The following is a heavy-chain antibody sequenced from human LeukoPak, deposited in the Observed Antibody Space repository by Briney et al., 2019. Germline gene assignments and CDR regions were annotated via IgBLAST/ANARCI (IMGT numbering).Heavy chain of an antibody. CDR3: ARDRGSSGCDY. CDR2: IKQDGSEK. Sequence: PGGSLRLSCAASGFTFSSNWMNWVRQAPGKGLEWVANIKQDGSEKYYVDSVKGRFTISRDNAKNSLYLQMNSLRSDDTAVYYCARDRGSSGCDYWGQGTLVTVSS. D-gene: IGHD6-19*01. V-gene: IGHV3-7*01. CDR1: GFTFSSNW. J-gene: IGHJ4*02.